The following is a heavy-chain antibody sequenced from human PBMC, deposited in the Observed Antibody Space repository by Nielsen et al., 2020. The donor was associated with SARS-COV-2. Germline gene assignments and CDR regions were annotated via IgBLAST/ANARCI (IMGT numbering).Heavy chain of an antibody. Sequence: GGSLRLSCAASGFTFSSYAMSWVRQAPGKGLEWVSAISGSGGSTYYADSVKGRFTISRDNAKNSLYLQMNSLRAEDTAVYYCARDSLVEYYYDSSGYSPVDYWGQGTLVTVSS. CDR1: GFTFSSYA. V-gene: IGHV3-23*01. D-gene: IGHD3-22*01. J-gene: IGHJ4*02. CDR2: ISGSGGST. CDR3: ARDSLVEYYYDSSGYSPVDY.